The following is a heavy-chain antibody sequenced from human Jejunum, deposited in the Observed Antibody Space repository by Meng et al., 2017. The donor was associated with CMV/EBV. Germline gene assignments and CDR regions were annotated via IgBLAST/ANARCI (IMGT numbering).Heavy chain of an antibody. V-gene: IGHV1-18*01. CDR2: ISGYNGDT. CDR3: ARLVVVTSISGPRWFDP. Sequence: WVRQAPGQGLDWMRGISGYNGDTNYAQKFQGRVTMTTDTSTSTTYMELRSLKSDDTAIYFCARLVVVTSISGPRWFDPWGQGTLVTVSS. D-gene: IGHD2-21*02. J-gene: IGHJ5*02.